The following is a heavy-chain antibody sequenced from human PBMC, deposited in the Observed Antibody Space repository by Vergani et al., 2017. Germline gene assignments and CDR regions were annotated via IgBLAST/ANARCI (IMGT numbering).Heavy chain of an antibody. CDR2: IIPILGIA. Sequence: QVQLVQSGAEVKKPGASVKVSCKASGYTFTSYGISWVRQAPGQGLEWMGWIIPILGIANYAQKLQGRVTMTTDTSTSTAYMELRSLRSDDTAVYYCARAGEGYYDYIWGSYRLGYWGQGTLVTVSS. CDR1: GYTFTSYG. J-gene: IGHJ4*02. D-gene: IGHD3-16*02. V-gene: IGHV1-18*01. CDR3: ARAGEGYYDYIWGSYRLGY.